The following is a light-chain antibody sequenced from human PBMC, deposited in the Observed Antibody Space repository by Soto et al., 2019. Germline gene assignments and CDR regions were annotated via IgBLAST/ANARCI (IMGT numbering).Light chain of an antibody. CDR2: DAS. Sequence: DIVLTQSPATLSLSPGQRATLSCRASQTFSNSLAWYQQKPGRAPRLLTYDASKRASGTPSRFSGSASGTDFTLTISRLEPDDFAVYYCQQRSNWQITFGQGTRLEIK. V-gene: IGKV3-11*01. J-gene: IGKJ5*01. CDR1: QTFSNS. CDR3: QQRSNWQIT.